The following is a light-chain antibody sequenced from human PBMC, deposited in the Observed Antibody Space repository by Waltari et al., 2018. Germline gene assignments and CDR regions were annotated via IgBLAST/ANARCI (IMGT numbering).Light chain of an antibody. Sequence: EIVLTQSPATLSVSPGERATLACRASQSVSNYLAWYQQKPGQAPRLLIYETSNRASGIPARFSGSGSGTDFTLTISSLEPEDFAVYYCQLLVNWPLFTFGPGTKVDIK. CDR3: QLLVNWPLFT. CDR2: ETS. J-gene: IGKJ3*01. V-gene: IGKV3-11*01. CDR1: QSVSNY.